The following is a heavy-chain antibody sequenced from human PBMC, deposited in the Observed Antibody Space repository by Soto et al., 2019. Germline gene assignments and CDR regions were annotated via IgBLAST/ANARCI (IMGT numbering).Heavy chain of an antibody. V-gene: IGHV1-46*03. CDR2: INPSGGST. J-gene: IGHJ4*02. CDR3: ARDWERGYGQQGAYYFDY. D-gene: IGHD1-26*01. Sequence: ASVKVSCKASGYTFTSYYMHWVRQAPGQGLEWMGIINPSGGSTSYAQKFQGRVTMTRDTSTSTVYMELSSLRSEDTAVYYCARDWERGYGQQGAYYFDYWGQGTLVTVSS. CDR1: GYTFTSYY.